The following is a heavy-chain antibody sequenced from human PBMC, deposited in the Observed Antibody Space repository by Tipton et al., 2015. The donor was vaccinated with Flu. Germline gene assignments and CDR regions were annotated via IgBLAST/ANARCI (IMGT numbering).Heavy chain of an antibody. CDR3: ARVGGDYYDSSGYERLDY. CDR2: IIPIFGTA. J-gene: IGHJ4*02. D-gene: IGHD3-22*01. V-gene: IGHV1-69*18. CDR1: GGTFSSYA. Sequence: QLVQSGPEVKKSGSSVKVSCKASGGTFSSYAISWVRQAPGQGLEWMGRIIPIFGTANYAQKFQGRVTITADESTSTAYMELSSLRSEDTAVYYCARVGGDYYDSSGYERLDYWGQGTLVTVSS.